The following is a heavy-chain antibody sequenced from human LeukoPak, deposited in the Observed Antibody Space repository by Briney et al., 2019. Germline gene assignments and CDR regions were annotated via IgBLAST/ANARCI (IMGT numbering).Heavy chain of an antibody. CDR2: ISAYNGNT. J-gene: IGHJ4*02. D-gene: IGHD3-3*01. Sequence: ASVKVSCKGSGYTFTSYGISWVRQAPGQGVEWMGWISAYNGNTNYAQKLQGRVTMTTDTSTSTDYMELRSLRSDDTAVYYCAREYDFWSGVDYWGQGTLVTVSS. V-gene: IGHV1-18*01. CDR1: GYTFTSYG. CDR3: AREYDFWSGVDY.